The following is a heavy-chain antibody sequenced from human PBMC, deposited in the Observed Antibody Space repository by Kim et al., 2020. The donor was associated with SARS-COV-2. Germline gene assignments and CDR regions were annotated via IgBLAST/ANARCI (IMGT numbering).Heavy chain of an antibody. Sequence: GGSLRLSCAASGFTLSDHYIDWVRQGPGKGLEWVGRSGNKASSHTTEYAASVKDRFTISRDDSKNSLYLQMNSLKTEDTAVYYGSRGSSGGPIYAFDIGGQGTGVPVSS. CDR2: SGNKASSHTT. V-gene: IGHV3-72*01. J-gene: IGHJ3*02. CDR1: GFTLSDHY. CDR3: SRGSSGGPIYAFDI. D-gene: IGHD2-15*01.